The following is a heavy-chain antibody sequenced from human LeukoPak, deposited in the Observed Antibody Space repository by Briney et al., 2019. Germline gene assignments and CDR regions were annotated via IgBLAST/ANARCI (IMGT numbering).Heavy chain of an antibody. V-gene: IGHV3-23*01. D-gene: IGHD6-19*01. CDR2: ISGSGGST. Sequence: GGSLRLSCAASGFAFSSYVMTWVRQAPGKGLEWVSAISGSGGSTYYADSVKGRFTISRDKSKNTLYLQMNSLRAEDTAVYYCAKGLAVAGHFDYWGQGTLVTVSS. CDR3: AKGLAVAGHFDY. CDR1: GFAFSSYV. J-gene: IGHJ4*02.